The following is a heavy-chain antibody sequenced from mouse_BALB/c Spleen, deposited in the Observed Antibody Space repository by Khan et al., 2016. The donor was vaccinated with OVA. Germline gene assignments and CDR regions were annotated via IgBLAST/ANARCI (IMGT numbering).Heavy chain of an antibody. V-gene: IGHV2-9*02. CDR2: IWAGGST. J-gene: IGHJ4*01. CDR3: ARFYDGYYYTVDY. Sequence: VQLQESGPGLVAPSQSLSITCTVSGFSLTSYGVHWVRQPPGKGLEWLGVIWAGGSTNYNSALMSRLSISKDNSKSQVFLKMNSLQTDDTAMYYCARFYDGYYYTVDYGGQGTSVTVSS. CDR1: GFSLTSYG. D-gene: IGHD2-3*01.